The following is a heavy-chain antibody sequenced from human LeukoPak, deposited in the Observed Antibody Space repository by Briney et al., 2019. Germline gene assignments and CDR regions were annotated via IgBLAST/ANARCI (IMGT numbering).Heavy chain of an antibody. CDR2: IYPADSDT. D-gene: IGHD2-15*01. CDR3: ARRIVVVVAENKNDAFDI. Sequence: GESLQISCKGSGSSFNSYWIGWVRQMPGKGLEWMGIIYPADSDTRYSPSFQGQVTISADKSISTAYLQWSSLRASDTAMYYCARRIVVVVAENKNDAFDIWGQGTMVTVSS. V-gene: IGHV5-51*01. J-gene: IGHJ3*02. CDR1: GSSFNSYW.